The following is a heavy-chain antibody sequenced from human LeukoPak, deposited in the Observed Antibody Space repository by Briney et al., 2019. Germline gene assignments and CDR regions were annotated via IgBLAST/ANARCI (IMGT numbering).Heavy chain of an antibody. D-gene: IGHD6-13*01. CDR2: IYSGGST. CDR1: GFTVSSNY. V-gene: IGHV3-66*02. CDR3: AREVAAAGTYFDY. Sequence: GGSLRLSCAASGFTVSSNYMSWVRQAPGKGLEWVSVIYSGGSTYYADSVKGRSTISRDNSKNTLYLQMNSLRAEDTAVYYCAREVAAAGTYFDYWGQGTLVTVSS. J-gene: IGHJ4*02.